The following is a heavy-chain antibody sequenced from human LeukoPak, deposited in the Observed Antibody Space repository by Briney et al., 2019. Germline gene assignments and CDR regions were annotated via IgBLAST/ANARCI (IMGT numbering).Heavy chain of an antibody. CDR3: ARDRPPIVVPAAIDY. V-gene: IGHV3-23*01. CDR1: GFSFSTYT. Sequence: PGGSLRLSCAASGFSFSTYTMSWVRQTPGKGLEWVSAISGSADSTYYADSVKGRFTISRDNAKNSLYLQMNSLRAEDTAVYYCARDRPPIVVPAAIDYWGQGTLVTVSS. J-gene: IGHJ4*02. CDR2: ISGSADST. D-gene: IGHD2-2*01.